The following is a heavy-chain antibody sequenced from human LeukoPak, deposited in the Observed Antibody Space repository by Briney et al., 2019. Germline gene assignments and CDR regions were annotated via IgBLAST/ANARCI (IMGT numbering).Heavy chain of an antibody. D-gene: IGHD2-21*01. CDR2: IYENGGTT. V-gene: IGHV3-23*01. Sequence: GGSLRLSCVGSGFTFRSHAMSWVRQAPEKGLEFVSGIYENGGTTYYADSVKGRFSISRDNSKNTLYLQMDSLRGEDTAVYYCAKDFRIGYSAHFDYWGQGALVTVSP. CDR3: AKDFRIGYSAHFDY. J-gene: IGHJ4*02. CDR1: GFTFRSHA.